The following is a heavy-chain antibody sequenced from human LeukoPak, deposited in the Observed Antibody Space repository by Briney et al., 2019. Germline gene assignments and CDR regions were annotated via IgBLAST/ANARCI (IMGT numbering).Heavy chain of an antibody. V-gene: IGHV1-8*01. CDR1: GYTFTSYD. CDR2: MNPNSGNT. Sequence: ASVKVSCKASGYTFTSYDINWVRQATGQGLEWMGWMNPNSGNTGYAQKFQGRVTMTRNTSISTAYMELSSLRSEDTAVYYCARGTDSSGYYYYYYGMGVWGQGTTVTVSS. J-gene: IGHJ6*02. D-gene: IGHD3-22*01. CDR3: ARGTDSSGYYYYYYGMGV.